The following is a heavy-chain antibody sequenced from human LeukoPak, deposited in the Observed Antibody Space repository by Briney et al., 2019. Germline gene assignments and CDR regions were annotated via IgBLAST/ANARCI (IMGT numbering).Heavy chain of an antibody. CDR3: ASQYVARDDAFDI. CDR2: LYYSGST. V-gene: IGHV4-59*01. D-gene: IGHD2-15*01. J-gene: IGHJ3*02. CDR1: GGSISSYY. Sequence: PSETLSLTCTVSGGSISSYYWSWIRQPPGKGLEWIGYLYYSGSTNYNPSLKSRVTISVDTSKNQFSLKLSSVTAADTAVYYCASQYVARDDAFDIWGQGTMVTVSS.